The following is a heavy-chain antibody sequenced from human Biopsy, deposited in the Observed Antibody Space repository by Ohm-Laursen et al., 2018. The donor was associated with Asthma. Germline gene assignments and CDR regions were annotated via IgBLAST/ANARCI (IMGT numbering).Heavy chain of an antibody. CDR2: SNQGGSP. Sequence: VTLSLTCGVYRGSLRVYVWSWIRQPPGKGLEWIGESNQGGSPTFNPSLKSRVTISRDTSKKQLSLKLRSVTAADTAVYYCASGPEWYGLDVWGQGTTATVSS. D-gene: IGHD3-3*01. V-gene: IGHV4-34*01. CDR1: RGSLRVYV. J-gene: IGHJ6*02. CDR3: ASGPEWYGLDV.